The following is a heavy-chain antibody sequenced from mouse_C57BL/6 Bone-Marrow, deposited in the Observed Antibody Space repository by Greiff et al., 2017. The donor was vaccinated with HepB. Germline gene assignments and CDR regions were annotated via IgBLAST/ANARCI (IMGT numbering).Heavy chain of an antibody. CDR3: ASPVARRTYYAMDY. Sequence: QVQLQQPGAELVKPGASVKLSCKASGYTFTSYWMQWVKQRPGQGLEWIGEIDPSDSYTNYNQKFKGKATLTVDTSSSTAYMQLSSLTSEDSAVYYCASPVARRTYYAMDYWGQGTSVTVSS. J-gene: IGHJ4*01. CDR1: GYTFTSYW. V-gene: IGHV1-50*01. D-gene: IGHD1-1*01. CDR2: IDPSDSYT.